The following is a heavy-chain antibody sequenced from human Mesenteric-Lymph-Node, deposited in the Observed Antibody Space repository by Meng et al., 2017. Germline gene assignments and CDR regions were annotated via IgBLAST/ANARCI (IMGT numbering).Heavy chain of an antibody. CDR3: ARESGVPAAKGKFWYFDL. V-gene: IGHV4-4*02. CDR1: GGSISSSNW. Sequence: QGQREGSGPELVKPSGTLSLTCAVSGGSISSSNWWSWVRQPPGKGLEWIGEIYHSGSTNYNPSLKSRVTISVDKSKNQFSLKLSSVTAADTAVYYCARESGVPAAKGKFWYFDLWGRGTLVTVSS. D-gene: IGHD2-2*01. CDR2: IYHSGST. J-gene: IGHJ2*01.